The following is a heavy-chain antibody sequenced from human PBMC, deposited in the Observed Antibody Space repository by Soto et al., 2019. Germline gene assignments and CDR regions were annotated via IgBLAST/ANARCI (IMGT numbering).Heavy chain of an antibody. D-gene: IGHD1-7*01. CDR1: GGSISSYY. CDR2: IYTSGST. Sequence: PSETLSLTCTVSGGSISSYYWSWIRQPAGKGLEWIGRIYTSGSTNYNPSLKSRVTMSVDTSRNQFSLKLSSVTAADTAVYYCARDRAYNWNYDYFDYWGQGTLVTVSS. CDR3: ARDRAYNWNYDYFDY. V-gene: IGHV4-4*07. J-gene: IGHJ4*02.